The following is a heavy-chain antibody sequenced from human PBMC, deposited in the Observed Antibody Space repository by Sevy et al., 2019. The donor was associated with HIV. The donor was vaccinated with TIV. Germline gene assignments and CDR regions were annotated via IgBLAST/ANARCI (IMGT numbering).Heavy chain of an antibody. CDR1: GFTFDDYA. Sequence: GGSLRLSCAASGFTFDDYAMHWVRQAPGKGLEWVSGISWNSGSIGYGDSVKGRFTISRDNAKNSLYLQMNSLRAEDTDLYYCVKDYSSSSFAFDYWGQGTLVTVSS. D-gene: IGHD6-6*01. V-gene: IGHV3-9*01. CDR2: ISWNSGSI. J-gene: IGHJ4*02. CDR3: VKDYSSSSFAFDY.